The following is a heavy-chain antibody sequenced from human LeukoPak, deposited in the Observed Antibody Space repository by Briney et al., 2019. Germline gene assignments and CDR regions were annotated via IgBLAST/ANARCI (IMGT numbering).Heavy chain of an antibody. CDR2: INPNSGGT. CDR3: AREAGIAVAGIDY. J-gene: IGHJ4*02. D-gene: IGHD6-19*01. CDR1: GYTFTGYY. V-gene: IGHV1-2*02. Sequence: ASVKVSCKASGYTFTGYYMHWVRQAPGQGLEWMGWINPNSGGTNYAQKFQGRVTMTRGTSISTAYMELSRLRSDDTAVYYCAREAGIAVAGIDYWGQGTLVTVSS.